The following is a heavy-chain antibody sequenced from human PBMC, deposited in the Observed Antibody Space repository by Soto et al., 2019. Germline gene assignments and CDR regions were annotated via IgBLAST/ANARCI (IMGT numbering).Heavy chain of an antibody. CDR2: IYSGGST. D-gene: IGHD5-12*01. CDR3: VKDQGGYSGYVFDY. CDR1: GFTVSNNY. Sequence: PGGSLRLSCAASGFTVSNNYMSWVRQTPGKGLEWVSVIYSGGSTYYADSVKGRFTISRDNSKNTLYLQMSSLRVEDTAVYYCVKDQGGYSGYVFDYWGQGTLVTVSS. J-gene: IGHJ4*02. V-gene: IGHV3-66*01.